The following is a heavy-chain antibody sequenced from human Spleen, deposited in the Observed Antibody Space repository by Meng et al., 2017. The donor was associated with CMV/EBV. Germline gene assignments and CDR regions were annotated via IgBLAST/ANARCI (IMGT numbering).Heavy chain of an antibody. CDR1: TFSTYG. J-gene: IGHJ5*02. CDR3: AREKKRYSESQWTEGWLDP. V-gene: IGHV3-33*01. D-gene: IGHD1-26*01. Sequence: TFSTYGMHWVRQAPGKGLEWVAVIWYDESNKYYADSVKGRFTISRDNSKNTLYLQMNSLRADDTAVYYCAREKKRYSESQWTEGWLDPWGQGTLVTVSS. CDR2: IWYDESNK.